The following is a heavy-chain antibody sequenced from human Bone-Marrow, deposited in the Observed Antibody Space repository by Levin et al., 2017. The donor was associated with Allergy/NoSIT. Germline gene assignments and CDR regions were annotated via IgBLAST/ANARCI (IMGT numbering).Heavy chain of an antibody. CDR2: IKSKTDDGTT. J-gene: IGHJ6*02. V-gene: IGHV3-15*07. Sequence: SCAASGFTFSNAWMNWVRQAPGKGLEWVGRIKSKTDDGTTDYAAPVKGRFTISRDDLKNTLYLQMNSLKTEDTAVYYCTTCDGSGSYYKCSYFYGMDVWGQGTTVTVSS. CDR1: GFTFSNAW. D-gene: IGHD3-10*01. CDR3: TTCDGSGSYYKCSYFYGMDV.